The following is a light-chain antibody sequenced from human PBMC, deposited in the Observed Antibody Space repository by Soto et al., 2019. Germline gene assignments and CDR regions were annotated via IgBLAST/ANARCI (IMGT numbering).Light chain of an antibody. Sequence: EIVLTQSPATLSLSPGERVSLSCGASQWFSGKNLAWYQQKPGQPPRLLIYSSSVRASGVPDRFRGSGSGTDVTLTITRLEPEDFAVYYCQQYGTWITFGQGTRLE. V-gene: IGKV3-20*01. CDR1: QWFSGKN. J-gene: IGKJ5*01. CDR3: QQYGTWIT. CDR2: SSS.